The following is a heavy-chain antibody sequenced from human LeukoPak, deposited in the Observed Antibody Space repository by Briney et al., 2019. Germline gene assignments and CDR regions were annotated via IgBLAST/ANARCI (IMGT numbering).Heavy chain of an antibody. CDR1: GFTFNNYA. D-gene: IGHD3-3*01. J-gene: IGHJ6*03. CDR3: ARDYDFWRRIRYYYYMDV. V-gene: IGHV3-30*04. Sequence: GRSLRLSCAASGFTFNNYAMHWVRQAPGKGLEWVAVISYDGSNKYYADSVKGRFTISRDNSKNTLYLQMNSLRAEDTAVYYCARDYDFWRRIRYYYYMDVWGKGTTVTVSS. CDR2: ISYDGSNK.